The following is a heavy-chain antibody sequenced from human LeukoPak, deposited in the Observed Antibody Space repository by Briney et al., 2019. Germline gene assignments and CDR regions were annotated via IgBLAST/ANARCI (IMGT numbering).Heavy chain of an antibody. J-gene: IGHJ5*02. D-gene: IGHD1-1*01. CDR3: ARGATDVTRWFDP. V-gene: IGHV3-21*01. Sequence: GGSLRLSCAASGFTFNTYSMSWVRQAPGKGLEWVSIISRASESIFYADSVKGRFTISRDNAKNSLYLQMNGLRAEDTAVYYCARGATDVTRWFDPWGQGTRVAVSS. CDR2: ISRASESI. CDR1: GFTFNTYS.